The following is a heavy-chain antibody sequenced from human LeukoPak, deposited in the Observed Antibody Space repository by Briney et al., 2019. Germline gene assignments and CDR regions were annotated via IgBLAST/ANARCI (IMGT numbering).Heavy chain of an antibody. CDR1: GYTFTSYG. CDR2: ISANNGNT. CDR3: ASSPLLYGSGSYLFDP. J-gene: IGHJ5*02. Sequence: ASVKVSCKASGYTFTSYGISWVRQAPGQGLEWMGWISANNGNTNYAQKLQGRVTMTTDTSTSTAYMELRSLRSDDTAVYYCASSPLLYGSGSYLFDPWGQGTLVTVSS. V-gene: IGHV1-18*01. D-gene: IGHD3-10*01.